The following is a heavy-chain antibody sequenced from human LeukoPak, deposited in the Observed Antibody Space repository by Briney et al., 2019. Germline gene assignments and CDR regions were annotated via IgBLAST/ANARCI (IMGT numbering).Heavy chain of an antibody. Sequence: PSETLSLTCTVSGGSISSSSYYWGWIRQPPGKGLEWIGSIYYSGSTYYNPSLKSRVTMSVDTSKNQFSLKLSSVTAADTAVYYCARASGDGYLDYWGQGTLVTVSS. CDR2: IYYSGST. V-gene: IGHV4-39*07. J-gene: IGHJ4*02. CDR3: ARASGDGYLDY. CDR1: GGSISSSSYY. D-gene: IGHD5-24*01.